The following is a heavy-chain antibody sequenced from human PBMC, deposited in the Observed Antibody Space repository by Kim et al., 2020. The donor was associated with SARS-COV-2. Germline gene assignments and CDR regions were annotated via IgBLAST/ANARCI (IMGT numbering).Heavy chain of an antibody. CDR1: GGSISSGGYY. J-gene: IGHJ3*02. CDR3: ARGHYYDSSGLTGAFDI. Sequence: SETLSLTCTVSGGSISSGGYYWSWIRQHPGKGLEWIGYIYYSGSTYYNPSLKSRVTISVDTSKNQFSLKLSSVTAADTSVYYCARGHYYDSSGLTGAFDIWGQGTMGTVSS. V-gene: IGHV4-31*03. D-gene: IGHD3-22*01. CDR2: IYYSGST.